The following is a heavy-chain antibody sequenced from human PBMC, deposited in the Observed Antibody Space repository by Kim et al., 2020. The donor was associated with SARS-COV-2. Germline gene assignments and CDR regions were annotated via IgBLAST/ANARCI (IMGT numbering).Heavy chain of an antibody. Sequence: SETLSLTCTVSGGSISSSSYYWGWIRQPPGKGLEWIGSIYYSGSTYYNPSLKSRVTISVDTSKNQFSLKLSSVTAADTAVYYCARDTARIAAALGWFDPWGQGTLVTVSS. CDR1: GGSISSSSYY. D-gene: IGHD6-13*01. V-gene: IGHV4-39*07. CDR2: IYYSGST. J-gene: IGHJ5*02. CDR3: ARDTARIAAALGWFDP.